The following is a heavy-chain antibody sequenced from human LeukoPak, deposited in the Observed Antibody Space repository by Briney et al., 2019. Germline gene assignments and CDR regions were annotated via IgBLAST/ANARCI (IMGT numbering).Heavy chain of an antibody. V-gene: IGHV1-3*03. CDR3: ARGGICSGGSCYSNAFDI. D-gene: IGHD2-15*01. J-gene: IGHJ3*02. CDR2: INAGNGNT. Sequence: ASVKVSCKASGFTFSSYTFHWVRQAPGQRLECMGWINAGNGNTKYLQEFLGRVTITRDTSASTAYMELSSLRSDDMAVYYCARGGICSGGSCYSNAFDIWGQGTMVTVSS. CDR1: GFTFSSYT.